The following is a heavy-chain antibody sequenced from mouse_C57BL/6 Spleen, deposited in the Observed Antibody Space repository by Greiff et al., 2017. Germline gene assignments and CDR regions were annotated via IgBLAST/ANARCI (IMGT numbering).Heavy chain of an antibody. J-gene: IGHJ2*01. CDR1: GYTFTSYW. CDR2: IDPSDSYT. Sequence: VQLQQPGAELVMPGASVKLSCKASGYTFTSYWMHWVKQRPGQGLEWIGEIDPSDSYTNYNQKFKGKSTLTVDKSSSTAYMQLSSLTSEDSAVYYCARGCYVQGFDYWGQGTTLTVSS. V-gene: IGHV1-69*01. D-gene: IGHD1-1*01. CDR3: ARGCYVQGFDY.